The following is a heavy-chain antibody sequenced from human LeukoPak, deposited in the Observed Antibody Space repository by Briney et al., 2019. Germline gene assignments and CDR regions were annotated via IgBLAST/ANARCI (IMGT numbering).Heavy chain of an antibody. D-gene: IGHD3-22*01. CDR3: ARSGSSGYYPIDY. Sequence: AETLSLTCTVPGGSLSSYYWSWLRQPPGKGLEWTGYIYYSGSTNYNPSLKSRVTISVDTSKNQFSLKLSSVTAADTAVYYCARSGSSGYYPIDYWGQGTLVTVSS. CDR2: IYYSGST. V-gene: IGHV4-59*12. J-gene: IGHJ4*02. CDR1: GGSLSSYY.